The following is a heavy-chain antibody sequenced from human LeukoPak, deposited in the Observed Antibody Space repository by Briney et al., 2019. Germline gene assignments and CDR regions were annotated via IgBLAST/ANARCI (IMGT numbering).Heavy chain of an antibody. J-gene: IGHJ4*02. CDR2: ITSSGSTI. CDR3: ARDWSEGGLFDS. Sequence: GGSLRLSCAASGFTFSDYYMSWIRQAPGKGLEWVSYITSSGSTIYYADSVKGRFTISRDNAKNPLYLQMNSLRAEDTAVYYCARDWSEGGLFDSWGQGTLVTVSS. CDR1: GFTFSDYY. D-gene: IGHD1-26*01. V-gene: IGHV3-11*04.